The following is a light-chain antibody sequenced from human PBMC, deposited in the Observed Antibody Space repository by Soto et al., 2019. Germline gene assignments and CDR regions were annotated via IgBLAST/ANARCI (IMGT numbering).Light chain of an antibody. CDR2: EDN. J-gene: IGLJ3*02. V-gene: IGLV6-57*01. CDR3: QSYDSDNQV. Sequence: NFMLTQPHSVSESPGKTVTISCTRSRGSIASNYVQWYQQRPGSSPTTVIYEDNQRPSGVPHRFSGSIDSSSNSASLTISGLKTEDEADYYCQSYDSDNQVFGGGTKLTVL. CDR1: RGSIASNY.